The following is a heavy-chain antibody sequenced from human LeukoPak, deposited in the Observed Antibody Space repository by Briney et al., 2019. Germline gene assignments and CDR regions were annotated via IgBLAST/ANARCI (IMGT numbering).Heavy chain of an antibody. J-gene: IGHJ6*02. CDR3: ARRGVTGARGGYYYYYGMDV. D-gene: IGHD1-20*01. Sequence: ASVKVSCKVSGYTLTELSMHWVRQAPGRGLEWMGGFDPEDGETIYAQKFQGWVTMTRDTSISTAYMELSRLRSDDTAVYYCARRGVTGARGGYYYYYGMDVWGQGTTVTVSS. V-gene: IGHV1-24*01. CDR2: FDPEDGET. CDR1: GYTLTELS.